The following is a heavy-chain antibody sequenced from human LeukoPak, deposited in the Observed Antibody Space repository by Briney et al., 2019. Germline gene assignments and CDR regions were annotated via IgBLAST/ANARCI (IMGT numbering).Heavy chain of an antibody. D-gene: IGHD2-21*01. V-gene: IGHV3-7*03. CDR3: ARELEFPFDY. Sequence: GGSLRLSCVASGFTFGKYWMSWVRQAPGKGLEWVANIKLDGSEKNYVDSVKGRFTISRDNTKNSLYLQMNSLRAEDTAVFYCARELEFPFDYWGQGTLVTVSS. CDR1: GFTFGKYW. J-gene: IGHJ4*02. CDR2: IKLDGSEK.